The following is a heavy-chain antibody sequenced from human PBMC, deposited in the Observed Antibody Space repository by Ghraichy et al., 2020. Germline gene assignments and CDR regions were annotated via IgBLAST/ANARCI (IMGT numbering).Heavy chain of an antibody. Sequence: GGSLRLSCAASGFVFSSYGMTWVRQAPGKGLEWVSVISSSGDTTYYADSVKGRFTISRDNPKNTVYLQLNSLRVEDTAIYYCARYASGTYYEQWGQGTLVTVSS. CDR1: GFVFSSYG. J-gene: IGHJ1*01. CDR3: ARYASGTYYEQ. V-gene: IGHV3-23*01. CDR2: ISSSGDTT. D-gene: IGHD3-10*01.